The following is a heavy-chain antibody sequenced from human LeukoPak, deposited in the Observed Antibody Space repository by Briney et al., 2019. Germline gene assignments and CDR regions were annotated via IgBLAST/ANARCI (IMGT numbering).Heavy chain of an antibody. CDR2: IHYTGRA. Sequence: SETLSLTCSVSGGSISSYYWIWIRQPPGKGLEWIAYIHYTGRANYSPSFKSRATISVDTSKNQFSLRLSSVTTADTGVYYCARHKALHKGDAFDIWGQGTMVTVSS. J-gene: IGHJ3*02. CDR1: GGSISSYY. V-gene: IGHV4-59*08. CDR3: ARHKALHKGDAFDI.